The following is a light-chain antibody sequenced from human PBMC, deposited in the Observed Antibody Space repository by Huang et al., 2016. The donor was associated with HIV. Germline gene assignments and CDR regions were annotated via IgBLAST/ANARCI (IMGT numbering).Light chain of an antibody. V-gene: IGKV3-15*01. J-gene: IGKJ1*01. CDR3: QQYTNWPPKT. Sequence: EIVMTQSPGTLSLFAGQRATLSCRASQSLNKYLAWYQHKPGQAPKLLIYGASTRANGVPARFTGSGSGTEFTLTISSLQSEDSAFYYCQQYTNWPPKTFGQGTRVEI. CDR2: GAS. CDR1: QSLNKY.